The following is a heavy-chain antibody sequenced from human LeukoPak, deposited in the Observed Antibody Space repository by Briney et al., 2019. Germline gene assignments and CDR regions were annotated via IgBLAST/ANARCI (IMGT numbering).Heavy chain of an antibody. Sequence: PSETLSLTCTVSGGSISSGSYYWSWIRQPAGKGLEWIGRIYTSGSTNYNPSLKSRVTISVDTSRNQFSLKLSSVTAADTAVYYCARHRVGITRDFDYWGQGTLVTVSS. J-gene: IGHJ4*02. D-gene: IGHD1-26*01. V-gene: IGHV4-61*02. CDR3: ARHRVGITRDFDY. CDR2: IYTSGST. CDR1: GGSISSGSYY.